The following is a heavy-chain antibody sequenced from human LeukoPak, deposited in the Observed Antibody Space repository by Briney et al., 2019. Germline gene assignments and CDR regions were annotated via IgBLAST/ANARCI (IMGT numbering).Heavy chain of an antibody. V-gene: IGHV3-30*19. J-gene: IGHJ4*02. Sequence: GGSLRLSCAASGFTFSSYGMHWVRQAPGKGLEWVAVISYDGSNKYYADSVKGRFTISRDNSKNTLYLQMNSLRAEDTAVYYCARAGYYDSSGYYSDWGQGTLVTVSS. CDR2: ISYDGSNK. CDR3: ARAGYYDSSGYYSD. CDR1: GFTFSSYG. D-gene: IGHD3-22*01.